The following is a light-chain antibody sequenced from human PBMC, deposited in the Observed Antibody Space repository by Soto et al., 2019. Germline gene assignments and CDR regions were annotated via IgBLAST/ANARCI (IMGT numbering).Light chain of an antibody. Sequence: ESVLIQLPAAPSLTTGERATLSCRASQSVSSSYLAWYQQKPGQAPRLLIYGASSRATGIPDRFSGSGSGTDFTLTISRLEPEDFAVYYCQQYGSSPPITFGQGTRLEIK. CDR1: QSVSSSY. V-gene: IGKV3-20*01. CDR3: QQYGSSPPIT. CDR2: GAS. J-gene: IGKJ5*01.